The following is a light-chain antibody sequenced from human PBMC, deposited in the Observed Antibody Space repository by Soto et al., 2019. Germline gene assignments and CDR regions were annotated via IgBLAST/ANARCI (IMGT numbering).Light chain of an antibody. Sequence: DIPMTQSPSSLSASVGDRVTITCRASQGISNYLAWYQQKPGKVPKLLIYGASTLQSGVPSRFSGSGSGTDFTLTISSLQPEDVATYYYQKYNSAPWTFGHGNKVEIK. CDR3: QKYNSAPWT. J-gene: IGKJ1*01. CDR1: QGISNY. CDR2: GAS. V-gene: IGKV1-27*01.